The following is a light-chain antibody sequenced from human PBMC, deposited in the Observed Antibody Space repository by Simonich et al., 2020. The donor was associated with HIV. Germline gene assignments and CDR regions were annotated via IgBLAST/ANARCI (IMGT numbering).Light chain of an antibody. J-gene: IGLJ1*01. Sequence: QSALTQPASVSGSPGQSITISCTGTSSDVGGYNYVSWYQQHPGKAPKIMIYDVSKRPSGVSNRFSGSKSVNTASLTISGLQAEDEADYYCSSYTSSTTRVFGTGTKVTVL. V-gene: IGLV2-14*01. CDR3: SSYTSSTTRV. CDR1: SSDVGGYNY. CDR2: DVS.